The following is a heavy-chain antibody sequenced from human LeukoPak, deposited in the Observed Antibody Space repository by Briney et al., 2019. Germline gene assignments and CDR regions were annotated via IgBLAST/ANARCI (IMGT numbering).Heavy chain of an antibody. V-gene: IGHV1-18*01. Sequence: ASVKVSCKASGYTFTSYGISWVRQAPGQGLEWMGWISAYNGNTNYAQKLQGRVTMTTDTSTSTAYMELRSLRSDDTAVYYCARSSGSYSFVSPGSPDYWGQGTLVTVSS. CDR1: GYTFTSYG. CDR3: ARSSGSYSFVSPGSPDY. D-gene: IGHD1-26*01. J-gene: IGHJ4*02. CDR2: ISAYNGNT.